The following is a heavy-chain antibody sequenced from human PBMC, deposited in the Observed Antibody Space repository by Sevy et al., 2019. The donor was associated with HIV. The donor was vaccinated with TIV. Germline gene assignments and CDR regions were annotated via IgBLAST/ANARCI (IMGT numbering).Heavy chain of an antibody. CDR1: GGSVSSGSYY. CDR2: IYYSGST. J-gene: IGHJ4*02. D-gene: IGHD3-22*01. CDR3: ARTRYYYDGYYFDY. V-gene: IGHV4-61*01. Sequence: SETLSLTCTVSGGSVSSGSYYWSWIRQPPGKGLEWIGYIYYSGSTSYNPSLKSRVTISVDTSKNQFSLKVSSLTAADTAVYYCARTRYYYDGYYFDYWGQGTLVTVSS.